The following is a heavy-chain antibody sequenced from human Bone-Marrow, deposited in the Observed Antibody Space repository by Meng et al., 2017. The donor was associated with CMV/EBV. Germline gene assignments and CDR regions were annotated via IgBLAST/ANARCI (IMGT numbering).Heavy chain of an antibody. CDR2: IYSGGSST. Sequence: GESLKISCAASGFTFSSYAMSWVRQAPGKGLEWVSVIYSGGSSTYYADSVKGRFTISRDNSKNTLYLQMNSLRAEDTAVYYCATASTVTTHPPDYYYYYGMDVWGQGTTVTVSS. J-gene: IGHJ6*02. V-gene: IGHV3-23*03. D-gene: IGHD4-17*01. CDR3: ATASTVTTHPPDYYYYYGMDV. CDR1: GFTFSSYA.